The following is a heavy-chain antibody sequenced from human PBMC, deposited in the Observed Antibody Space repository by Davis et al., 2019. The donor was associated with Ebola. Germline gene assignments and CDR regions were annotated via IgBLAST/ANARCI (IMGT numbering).Heavy chain of an antibody. CDR2: IQTNANGGTT. J-gene: IGHJ5*02. Sequence: PGGSLRLSCVSSGFTFGNFAMSWVRQAPGKGLEWVAHIQTNANGGTTDYSAPVKGRFTISRDDSKSTLYLQMNSLKTEDTAVYYCVAGGTLVRGVMVPWGQGTLVTVSS. D-gene: IGHD3-10*01. CDR1: GFTFGNFA. CDR3: VAGGTLVRGVMVP. V-gene: IGHV3-15*01.